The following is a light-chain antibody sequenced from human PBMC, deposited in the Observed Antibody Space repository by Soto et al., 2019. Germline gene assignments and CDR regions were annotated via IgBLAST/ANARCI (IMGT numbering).Light chain of an antibody. CDR3: QQRSNWPWT. J-gene: IGKJ1*01. V-gene: IGKV3-11*01. CDR1: QDIRGW. Sequence: TQSPPSVSASLGDRVTIICRASQDIRGWLAWYQQSPGQAPRLLIFDASNRATGVPARFGGSGSGTEFTLTISSLEPEDFAVYYCQQRSNWPWTFGQGTKVEIK. CDR2: DAS.